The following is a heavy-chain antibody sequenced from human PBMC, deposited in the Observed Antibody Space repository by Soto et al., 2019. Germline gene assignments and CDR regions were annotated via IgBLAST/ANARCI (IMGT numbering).Heavy chain of an antibody. CDR1: GGSISGHY. CDR2: ISCSGST. J-gene: IGHJ5*02. CDR3: ARDVGLQHDTGYYDFWSGKNNWFDP. D-gene: IGHD3-3*01. Sequence: SETLSLTCTVSGGSISGHYLSWIRQPPGKGLQYIGYISCSGSTNYNPSLKSRVTISVDTSNNQFSLRLSSVTAADTAVYYCARDVGLQHDTGYYDFWSGKNNWFDPWGQGILVTVYS. V-gene: IGHV4-59*11.